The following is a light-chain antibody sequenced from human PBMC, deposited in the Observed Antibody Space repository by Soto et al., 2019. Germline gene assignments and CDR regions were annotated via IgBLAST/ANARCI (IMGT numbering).Light chain of an antibody. Sequence: DIQMTQSPSTLSGSVGDRVTITCRASQTISSWLAWFQLKPGQAPKLLVYNASSLVSGVPSRFAASGSETEFTLTIDSLQPDDFATYYCQQNNFYFGRGTKVDIK. CDR3: QQNNFY. CDR1: QTISSW. V-gene: IGKV1-5*01. CDR2: NAS. J-gene: IGKJ3*01.